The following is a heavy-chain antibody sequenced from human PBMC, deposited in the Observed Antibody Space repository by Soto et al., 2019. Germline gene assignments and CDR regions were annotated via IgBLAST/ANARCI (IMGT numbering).Heavy chain of an antibody. D-gene: IGHD5-12*01. J-gene: IGHJ3*02. CDR1: GFTFCSYE. Sequence: PGGSLRLSCAASGFTFCSYEMDWVRQAPGQGLQWVAFISSSGTILYGGSWKGRLTLCRDNSDNSLYLQKNNLTAEDTAVYYCTKEKSVMYRGYDACSICGRGTRVTVSS. CDR2: ISSSGTI. V-gene: IGHV3-48*03. CDR3: TKEKSVMYRGYDACSI.